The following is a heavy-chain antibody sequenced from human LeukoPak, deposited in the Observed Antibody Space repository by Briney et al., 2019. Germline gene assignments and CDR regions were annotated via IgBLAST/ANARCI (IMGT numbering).Heavy chain of an antibody. CDR2: TYYRSKWYN. J-gene: IGHJ4*02. V-gene: IGHV6-1*01. D-gene: IGHD3-10*01. CDR1: GDSFSSNSAA. CDR3: ARAYYYGSGSYYHLNFDY. Sequence: SQTLSLTCAISGDSFSSNSAAWNWIRQSPSRGLEWLGRTYYRSKWYNDYAVSVKSRITINPDTSKNQFSLQLNSVTPEDTAVYYCARAYYYGSGSYYHLNFDYWGQGTLVSVSS.